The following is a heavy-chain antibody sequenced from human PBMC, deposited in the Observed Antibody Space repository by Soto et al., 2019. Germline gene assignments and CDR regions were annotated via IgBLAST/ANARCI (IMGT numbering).Heavy chain of an antibody. D-gene: IGHD6-19*01. Sequence: GGSLRLSCTPSGFKFRDYAMSWVRQAPGKGLEWVSAIHSSGGSTYYADSVQDRFTISRDNSKNTLFLQMNNMDPVDTATYYCAHRPSGWYLFDYWGQGTLVTVSS. V-gene: IGHV3-23*01. CDR3: AHRPSGWYLFDY. CDR2: IHSSGGST. CDR1: GFKFRDYA. J-gene: IGHJ4*02.